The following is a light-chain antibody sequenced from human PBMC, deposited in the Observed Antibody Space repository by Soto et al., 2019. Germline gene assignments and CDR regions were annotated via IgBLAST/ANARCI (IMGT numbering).Light chain of an antibody. CDR1: QDIGTY. CDR3: QQYYSSYT. V-gene: IGKV1-8*01. CDR2: GAF. J-gene: IGKJ2*01. Sequence: AIRMTQSPSSLSASTGDRVTITCRASQDIGTYLAWYQQRPGRAPKLLIYGAFHLQSGLPSRFSGSKSGTDFTLTISCLQSEDFATYYCQQYYSSYTFGQGTRLEIK.